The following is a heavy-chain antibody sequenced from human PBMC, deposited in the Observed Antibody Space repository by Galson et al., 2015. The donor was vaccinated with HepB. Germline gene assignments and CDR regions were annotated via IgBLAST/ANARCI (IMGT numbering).Heavy chain of an antibody. D-gene: IGHD3-10*01. CDR3: ARSYGSGSYYIFWSSSPLWYFDL. CDR1: GGTFSSYA. CDR2: IIPIFGTA. Sequence: SVKVSCKASGGTFSSYAISWVRQAPGQGLEWMGGIIPIFGTANYAQKFQGRVTITADESTSTAYMELSSLRSEDTAVYYCARSYGSGSYYIFWSSSPLWYFDLWGRGTLVTVSS. J-gene: IGHJ2*01. V-gene: IGHV1-69*13.